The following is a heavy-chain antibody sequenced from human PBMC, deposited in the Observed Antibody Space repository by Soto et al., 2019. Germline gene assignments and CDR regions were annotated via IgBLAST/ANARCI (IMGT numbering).Heavy chain of an antibody. Sequence: QVQLVESGGGVVQPGTSLRLSCAASGFTFSNYGMHWVRQSPGKGLEWVALIWYDGSRKYHIDSVKGRFTISRYNSDNTLALQMDGLKAEDTAVYYCARDYCSGGSCYYFGFWGQGTLVTVS. CDR1: GFTFSNYG. CDR3: ARDYCSGGSCYYFGF. D-gene: IGHD2-15*01. CDR2: IWYDGSRK. V-gene: IGHV3-33*01. J-gene: IGHJ4*02.